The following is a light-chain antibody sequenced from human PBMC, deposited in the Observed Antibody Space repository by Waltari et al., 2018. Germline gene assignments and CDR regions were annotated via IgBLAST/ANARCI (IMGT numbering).Light chain of an antibody. V-gene: IGKV1-5*03. J-gene: IGKJ1*01. Sequence: DIQMTQSPSTLSASVGDRVTITCRASQSISTWMAWYQQKPGKAPNLLIYKASNLASGVPSTFSGSGSGTEFTLTISSLQPGDFATYYCQQYNSYPWTFGQGTKVVIK. CDR3: QQYNSYPWT. CDR2: KAS. CDR1: QSISTW.